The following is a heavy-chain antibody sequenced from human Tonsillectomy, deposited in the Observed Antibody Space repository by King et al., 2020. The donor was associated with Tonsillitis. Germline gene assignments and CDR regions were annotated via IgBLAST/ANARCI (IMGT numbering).Heavy chain of an antibody. D-gene: IGHD2-8*01. CDR1: GFSLSTSGVG. J-gene: IGHJ5*02. CDR2: IYWNDDK. V-gene: IGHV2-5*01. CDR3: AHRTGYCTKVVCYRSRWIDP. Sequence: TLKESGPTLVKPTQTPPLTCTFSGFSLSTSGVGVGWIRQPPGKALEWLALIYWNDDKRYSPSLKSRLTITKDTSKNQVVLTMTNMDPVATATYYCAHRTGYCTKVVCYRSRWIDPWGQGTLVTVSS.